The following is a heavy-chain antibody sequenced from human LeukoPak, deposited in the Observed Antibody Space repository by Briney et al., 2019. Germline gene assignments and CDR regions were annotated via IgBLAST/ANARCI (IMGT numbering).Heavy chain of an antibody. CDR3: ARAITL. V-gene: IGHV3-7*01. D-gene: IGHD5-24*01. CDR2: IKQDGSEK. CDR1: GFTFSSCW. Sequence: GGSLRLSCAASGFTFSSCWMSWVRQAPGKGLEWVANIKQDGSEKYYVDSVKGRFTISRDNAKNSLYLQMNSLRAEDTAVYYCARAITLWGQGTMVTVSS. J-gene: IGHJ3*01.